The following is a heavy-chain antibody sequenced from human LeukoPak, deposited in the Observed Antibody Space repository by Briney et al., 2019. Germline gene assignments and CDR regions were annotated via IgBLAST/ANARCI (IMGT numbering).Heavy chain of an antibody. V-gene: IGHV1-8*01. J-gene: IGHJ5*02. CDR1: GYTFTSYD. Sequence: ASVKVSCKAPGYTFTSYDINWVRQATGRGLEWMGWMNPNSGNTGYAQKFQGRVTMTRNTSISTAYMELSSLRSEDTAVYYCARVQTVGPRWFDPWGQGTLVTVSS. D-gene: IGHD4-17*01. CDR2: MNPNSGNT. CDR3: ARVQTVGPRWFDP.